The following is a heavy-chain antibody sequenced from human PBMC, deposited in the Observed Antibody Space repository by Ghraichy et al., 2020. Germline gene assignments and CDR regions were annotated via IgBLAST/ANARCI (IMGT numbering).Heavy chain of an antibody. Sequence: GGSLRLSCAASGFTFSSYAMSWVRQAPGKGLEWVSAISGSGGSTYYADSVKGRFTISRDNSKNTLYLQMNSLRAEDTAVYYCAKVPYYYGSGNVWGGWFDPWGQGTLVTVSS. D-gene: IGHD3-10*01. J-gene: IGHJ5*02. CDR3: AKVPYYYGSGNVWGGWFDP. V-gene: IGHV3-23*01. CDR2: ISGSGGST. CDR1: GFTFSSYA.